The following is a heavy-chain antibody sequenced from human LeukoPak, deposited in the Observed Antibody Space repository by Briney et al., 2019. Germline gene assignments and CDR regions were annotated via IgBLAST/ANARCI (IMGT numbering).Heavy chain of an antibody. V-gene: IGHV1-18*01. CDR2: ISTKNGNT. Sequence: ASVKVSCKASGYSFTSYDVTRVRQAPEQGLEWMGWISTKNGNTNYAQKLQGRVTMTTDTSTSIAYMELRSLRSDDTAVYYCAREDNYRAFDHWGQGTLVTVSS. D-gene: IGHD1-1*01. CDR3: AREDNYRAFDH. J-gene: IGHJ4*02. CDR1: GYSFTSYD.